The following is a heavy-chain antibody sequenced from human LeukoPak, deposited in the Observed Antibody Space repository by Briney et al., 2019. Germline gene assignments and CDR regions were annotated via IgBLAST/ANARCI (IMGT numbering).Heavy chain of an antibody. CDR2: IYYSGST. D-gene: IGHD3-3*01. CDR1: GGSISSGDYY. J-gene: IGHJ4*02. CDR3: ARNDFWGGYYGFDY. Sequence: SQTLSLTCTVSGGSISSGDYYWSWIRQPPGKGLEWIGYIYYSGSTYYNPSLKSRVTISVDTSKNQFSLKLSSVTAADTAVYYCARNDFWGGYYGFDYWGQGTLVTVSS. V-gene: IGHV4-30-4*01.